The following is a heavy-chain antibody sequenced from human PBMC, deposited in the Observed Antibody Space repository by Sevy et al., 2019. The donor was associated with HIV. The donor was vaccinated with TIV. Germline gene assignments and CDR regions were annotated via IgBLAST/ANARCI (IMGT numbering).Heavy chain of an antibody. CDR1: GFTFSSYS. CDR3: ARGFWSSYHAEYFQH. Sequence: GGSLRLSCAASGFTFSSYSMNWVRQAPGKGLEWVSYISSSSSPIYYADFVKGRFTISRDNAKNSLYLQMNSLRDEDTAVYYCARGFWSSYHAEYFQHWGQGTLVTVSS. D-gene: IGHD3-3*01. CDR2: ISSSSSPI. V-gene: IGHV3-48*02. J-gene: IGHJ1*01.